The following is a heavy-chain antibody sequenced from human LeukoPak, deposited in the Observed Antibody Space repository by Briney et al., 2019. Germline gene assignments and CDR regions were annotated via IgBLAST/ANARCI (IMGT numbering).Heavy chain of an antibody. Sequence: GASVKVSCKASGYTFTGYYMHWVRQAPGQGLEWMGWINPNSGGTNYAQKFQGRVTMTRDTSISTAYMELSRLRSDDTAVYYCARDRATITMVRGVYPSGYWGQGTLVTVSS. J-gene: IGHJ4*02. V-gene: IGHV1-2*02. CDR3: ARDRATITMVRGVYPSGY. CDR2: INPNSGGT. CDR1: GYTFTGYY. D-gene: IGHD3-10*01.